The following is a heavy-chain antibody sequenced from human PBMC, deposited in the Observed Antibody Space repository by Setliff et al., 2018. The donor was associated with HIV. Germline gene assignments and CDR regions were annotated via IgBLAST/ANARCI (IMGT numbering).Heavy chain of an antibody. D-gene: IGHD1-7*01. V-gene: IGHV3-23*01. Sequence: GGSLRLSCAASGFTFNNYAWNWVRQAPGKGLEWVSAISGSGITTYSAGSAKSRFSISRENYKNTLYLQMNSLRAEDKAVYHCARQTTRRQYQLLSTRVDPGVYYMDGWGKGTTVTVSS. CDR3: ARQTTRRQYQLLSTRVDPGVYYMDG. CDR1: GFTFNNYA. J-gene: IGHJ6*03. CDR2: ISGSGITT.